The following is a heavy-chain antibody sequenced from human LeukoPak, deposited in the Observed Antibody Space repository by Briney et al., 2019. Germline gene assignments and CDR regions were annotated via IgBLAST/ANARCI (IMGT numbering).Heavy chain of an antibody. CDR3: ARDLDYYDSSGSHRRRNYFDY. J-gene: IGHJ4*02. Sequence: GGSLRLSCAASGFTVSSNYMSWVRQAPGKGLELVSIIHSDGSTYYADSVKGRFTISRDTSKNTLYLQMNSLRGEDTAMYYCARDLDYYDSSGSHRRRNYFDYWGQGTLVTVSS. CDR1: GFTVSSNY. V-gene: IGHV3-53*01. CDR2: IHSDGST. D-gene: IGHD3-22*01.